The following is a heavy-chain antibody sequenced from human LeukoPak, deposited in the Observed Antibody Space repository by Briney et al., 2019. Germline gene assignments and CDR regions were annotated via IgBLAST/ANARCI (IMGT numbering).Heavy chain of an antibody. J-gene: IGHJ6*02. Sequence: SETLSLTCTVSGGSISSSSYYWAWIRQPPGKGPEWVGSISYSGYTHYNPSLKSRLTISVDTSKNQFSLKLSSVTAADTAVYYCARRFGSYYYYGMDVWGQGTTVTVSS. CDR3: ARRFGSYYYYGMDV. V-gene: IGHV4-39*01. D-gene: IGHD3-10*01. CDR2: ISYSGYT. CDR1: GGSISSSSYY.